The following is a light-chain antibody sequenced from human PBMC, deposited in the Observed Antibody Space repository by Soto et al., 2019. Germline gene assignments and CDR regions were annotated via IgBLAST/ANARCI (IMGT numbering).Light chain of an antibody. CDR2: GAA. CDR3: QQYNSWPPIT. V-gene: IGKV3-15*01. J-gene: IGKJ5*01. Sequence: EIVVTQSPVTLSVSPGERVTLSCRASESVSRNLAWYQQKPGQTPRLLIYGAATRATGVPARFSGSGSGTDFILAITSLQSEDFVVYYCQQYNSWPPITFGQGTRLEIK. CDR1: ESVSRN.